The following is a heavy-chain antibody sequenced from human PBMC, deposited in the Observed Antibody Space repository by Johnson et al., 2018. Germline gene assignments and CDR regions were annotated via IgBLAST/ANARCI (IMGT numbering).Heavy chain of an antibody. V-gene: IGHV3-43D*03. Sequence: VQLQESGGVVVQPGGSLRLSCAASGFTFDDYAMHWVRQAPGKGLEWVSLISWDGGSTYYADSVKGRFTISRDNAKNSLNLHMESLRDEDTAVYYCATTGYSSDWDGGDFDYWGQGTLVTVSS. CDR1: GFTFDDYA. CDR3: ATTGYSSDWDGGDFDY. CDR2: ISWDGGST. D-gene: IGHD6-19*01. J-gene: IGHJ4*02.